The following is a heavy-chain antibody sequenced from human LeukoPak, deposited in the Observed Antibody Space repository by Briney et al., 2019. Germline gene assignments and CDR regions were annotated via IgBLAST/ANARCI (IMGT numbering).Heavy chain of an antibody. CDR1: GFTFSNAW. CDR2: IKSKTDGGTT. CDR3: TTAGDFGVIIMGIDY. D-gene: IGHD3-3*01. V-gene: IGHV3-15*01. Sequence: GGSLRLSCAASGFTFSNAWMSWVRQAPGKGLEWVGRIKSKTDGGTTDYAAPVKGRFTISRDDSKNTLYLQMNSLKTEDTAVYYCTTAGDFGVIIMGIDYWGQGTLVTVSS. J-gene: IGHJ4*02.